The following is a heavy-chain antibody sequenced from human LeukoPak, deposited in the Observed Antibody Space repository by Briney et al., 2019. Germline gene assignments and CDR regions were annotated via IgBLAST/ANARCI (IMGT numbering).Heavy chain of an antibody. V-gene: IGHV4-39*01. CDR2: IYYSKNT. CDR1: GGSISSSSTY. CDR3: VSPRGFSYGYFDY. Sequence: SETLSLTCTVSGGSISSSSTYWGWIRQPPGKGLEWIGSIYYSKNTYYNPSLKGRVTISADTSKNQFSLTLGSVSATDTAVYYCVSPRGFSYGYFDYWGQGTLVTVSS. J-gene: IGHJ4*02. D-gene: IGHD5-18*01.